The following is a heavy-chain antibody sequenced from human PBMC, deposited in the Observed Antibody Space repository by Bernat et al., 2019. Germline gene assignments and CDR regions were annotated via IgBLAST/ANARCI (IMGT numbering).Heavy chain of an antibody. V-gene: IGHV3-11*01. CDR1: GFTFSDYY. CDR2: ISSSGSTI. D-gene: IGHD3-22*01. J-gene: IGHJ4*02. CDR3: AFSPYYYDSSGYYSSVLDDY. Sequence: QVQLVESGGGLVKPGGSLRLSCAASGFTFSDYYMSWIRQAPGKGLEWVSYISSSGSTIYYADSVKGRFTISRDNAKNSLYLQMNSLRAEDTAVYYCAFSPYYYDSSGYYSSVLDDYWGQGTLVTVSS.